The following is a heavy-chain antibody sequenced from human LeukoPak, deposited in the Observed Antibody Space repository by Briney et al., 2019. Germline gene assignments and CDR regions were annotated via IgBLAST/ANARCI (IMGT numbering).Heavy chain of an antibody. D-gene: IGHD3-22*01. J-gene: IGHJ5*02. CDR1: GFRFSNYW. Sequence: PGASLRLTCAASGFRFSNYWMSWVRQAPGKGLEWVASINQDGSEKYFVDSVKGRFTISRDDSKNTAYLQMNSLKTEDTAVYYCTRLREYYYDSSGYDGNWFDPWGQGTLVTVSS. V-gene: IGHV3-7*03. CDR2: INQDGSEK. CDR3: TRLREYYYDSSGYDGNWFDP.